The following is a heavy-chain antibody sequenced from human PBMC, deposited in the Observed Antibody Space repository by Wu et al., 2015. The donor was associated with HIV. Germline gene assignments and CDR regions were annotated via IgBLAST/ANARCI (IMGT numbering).Heavy chain of an antibody. J-gene: IGHJ3*01. CDR3: ARDSTSIAFDF. CDR2: ISDSGST. D-gene: IGHD2-2*01. V-gene: IGHV4-61*01. Sequence: QVQLQESGPGLVKPSETLSLTCVVSGTSVSSDYYWGWIRQTPGKGLEWIGYISDSGSTNYNPSLKSRVAISVDTSKNQFSLKLSSVTAADTAVYYCARDSTSIAFDFWGLRDNGHHLF. CDR1: GTSVSSDYY.